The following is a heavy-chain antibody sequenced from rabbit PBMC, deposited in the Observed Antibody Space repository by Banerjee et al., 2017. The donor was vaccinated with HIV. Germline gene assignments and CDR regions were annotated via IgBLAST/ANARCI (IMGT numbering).Heavy chain of an antibody. D-gene: IGHD6-1*01. CDR1: GFDFSSYG. J-gene: IGHJ4*01. CDR3: ARAGYSYGYAGYAYAYFNL. V-gene: IGHV1S40*01. Sequence: QSLEESGGDLVQPGGSLKLSCKASGFDFSSYGVSWVRQAPGKGLEWIGYIDPVFGSTYYASWVNGRFTISKTSSTTVTLQMTSLTAADTATYFCARAGYSYGYAGYAYAYFNLWGPGTLVTVS. CDR2: IDPVFGST.